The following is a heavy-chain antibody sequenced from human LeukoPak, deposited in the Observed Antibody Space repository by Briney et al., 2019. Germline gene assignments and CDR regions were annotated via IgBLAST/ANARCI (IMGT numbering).Heavy chain of an antibody. CDR1: GFTFSSYT. CDR2: INHSGST. V-gene: IGHV4-34*01. D-gene: IGHD3-22*01. Sequence: GSLRLSCAASGFTFSSYTMNWVRQPPGKGLEWIGEINHSGSTNYNPSLKSRVTISVDTSKNQFSLKLSSVTAADTAVYYCARDRRYFDGERYYYDSSGYYDYWGQGTLVTVSS. CDR3: ARDRRYFDGERYYYDSSGYYDY. J-gene: IGHJ4*02.